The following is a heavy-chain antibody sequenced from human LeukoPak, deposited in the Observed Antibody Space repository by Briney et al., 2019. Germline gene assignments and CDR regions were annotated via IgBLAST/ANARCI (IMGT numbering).Heavy chain of an antibody. CDR2: INHSGST. Sequence: PSETQSLTCAVHGGSFSGYYWSWIRQPPGKGLEWIGEINHSGSTNYNPFLKSRVTISVDTSQNQFSLKLRSVTAADTAVYYCARGSNRCNLDPWGQGTLVTVSS. V-gene: IGHV4-34*01. CDR1: GGSFSGYY. D-gene: IGHD2-2*01. J-gene: IGHJ5*02. CDR3: ARGSNRCNLDP.